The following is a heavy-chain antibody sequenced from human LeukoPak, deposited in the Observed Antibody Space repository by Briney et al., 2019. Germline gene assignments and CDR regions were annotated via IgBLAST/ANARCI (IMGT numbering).Heavy chain of an antibody. Sequence: GASVKVSCKASGYTFTSYYMHWVRQAPGQGLEWMGIINPSGGSTSYAQKFQGRVTMTRDTSTSTVYMELSSLRSEDTAVYYCATEVAVAVIPPLGMDVWGKGTTVTVSS. CDR3: ATEVAVAVIPPLGMDV. D-gene: IGHD6-19*01. V-gene: IGHV1-46*01. CDR2: INPSGGST. CDR1: GYTFTSYY. J-gene: IGHJ6*04.